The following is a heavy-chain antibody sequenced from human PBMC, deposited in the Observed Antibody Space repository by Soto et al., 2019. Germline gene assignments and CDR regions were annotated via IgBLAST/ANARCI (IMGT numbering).Heavy chain of an antibody. CDR2: ISGSGGST. CDR1: GFTFSSYA. CDR3: AKVPLSQWLVGKARGWFDP. V-gene: IGHV3-23*01. J-gene: IGHJ5*02. Sequence: EVQLLESGGGLVQPGGSLRLSCAASGFTFSSYAMSWVRQAPGKGLEWVSAISGSGGSTYYADSVKGRFTISRDNSKNTLYLQMNSLRAEDTAVYYCAKVPLSQWLVGKARGWFDPWGQGTLVTVSS. D-gene: IGHD6-19*01.